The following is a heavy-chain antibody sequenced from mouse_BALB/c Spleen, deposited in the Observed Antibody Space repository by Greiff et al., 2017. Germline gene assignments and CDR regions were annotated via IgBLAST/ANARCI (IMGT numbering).Heavy chain of an antibody. V-gene: IGHV2-9-2*01. J-gene: IGHJ4*01. CDR2: IWTGGGT. CDR1: GFSLTSYD. CDR3: VRIYGNYAMDY. D-gene: IGHD2-1*01. Sequence: VQLKESGPGLVAPSQSLSITCTVSGFSLTSYDISWIRQPPGKGLEWLGVIWTGGGTNYNSAFMSRLSISKDNSKSQVFLKMNSLQTDDTAIYYCVRIYGNYAMDYWGQGTSVTVSS.